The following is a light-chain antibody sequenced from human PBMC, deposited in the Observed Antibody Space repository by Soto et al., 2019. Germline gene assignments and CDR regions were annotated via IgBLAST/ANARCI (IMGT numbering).Light chain of an antibody. J-gene: IGKJ4*01. Sequence: EIVLTQSPGTLSLSPGESATLSCRASQSVRSNYLAWYQQKPGQAPRLLIFGASNRATGIPPRFSGRGSGTDFTLTISRLEPEDLAVSYCQQYGSPPLTFGGGTQVDIK. CDR2: GAS. CDR3: QQYGSPPLT. CDR1: QSVRSNY. V-gene: IGKV3-20*01.